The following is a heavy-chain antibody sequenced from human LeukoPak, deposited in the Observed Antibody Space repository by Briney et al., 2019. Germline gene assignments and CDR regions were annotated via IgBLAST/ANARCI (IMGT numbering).Heavy chain of an antibody. Sequence: GGSLGLSCAASGFSISRSSMNWVRQAPGKGLEWVSYITASSGTIYYGDSVKGRFAISRDNAKNSLYLQMNSLRVEDTAVYYCARDLSVPAADFYHYYMDLWGKGTTVTVSS. V-gene: IGHV3-48*04. D-gene: IGHD2-2*01. CDR1: GFSISRSS. J-gene: IGHJ6*03. CDR3: ARDLSVPAADFYHYYMDL. CDR2: ITASSGTI.